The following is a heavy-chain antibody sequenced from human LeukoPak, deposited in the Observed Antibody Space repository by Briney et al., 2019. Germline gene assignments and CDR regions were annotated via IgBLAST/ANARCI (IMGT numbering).Heavy chain of an antibody. J-gene: IGHJ3*02. CDR2: INSDGSSI. V-gene: IGHV3-74*01. CDR3: AGTVRAFDI. CDR1: GFTFSSYW. D-gene: IGHD1-1*01. Sequence: GGSLRLSCVASGFTFSSYWMHWVRQAPGKGLVWVSRINSDGSSISYADSVKGRFTISRDNAKNTLYLQMNSLRIEDTAIYYCAGTVRAFDIWGQGTMVTVSS.